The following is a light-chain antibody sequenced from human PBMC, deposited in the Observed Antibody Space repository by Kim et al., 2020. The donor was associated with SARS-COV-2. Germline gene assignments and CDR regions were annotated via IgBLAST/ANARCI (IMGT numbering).Light chain of an antibody. CDR2: GAS. Sequence: ASVGDRVTTTCRASQDIANDLGWYQQNPGRAPKRLIYGASNLQSGVPSRFSGSGSETEFTLTINSLQPEDFATYFCLQHRTYPITFGQGTRLEIK. CDR1: QDIAND. V-gene: IGKV1-17*01. J-gene: IGKJ5*01. CDR3: LQHRTYPIT.